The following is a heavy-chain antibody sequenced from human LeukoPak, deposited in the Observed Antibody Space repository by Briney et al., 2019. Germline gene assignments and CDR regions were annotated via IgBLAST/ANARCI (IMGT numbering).Heavy chain of an antibody. Sequence: SETLSLTCTVSGGSISSYYWSWIRQPAGKGLEWIGRIYTSGSTNYNPSLKSRVTMSVDTSKNQFSLKLSSVTAADTAVYYCARERPSIVGATGAFDIWGQGTMVTVSS. CDR1: GGSISSYY. CDR3: ARERPSIVGATGAFDI. D-gene: IGHD1-26*01. V-gene: IGHV4-4*07. J-gene: IGHJ3*02. CDR2: IYTSGST.